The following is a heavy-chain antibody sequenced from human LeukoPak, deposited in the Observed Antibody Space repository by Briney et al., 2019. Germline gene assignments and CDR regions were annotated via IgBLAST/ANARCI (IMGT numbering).Heavy chain of an antibody. D-gene: IGHD1-26*01. CDR2: ISNSGNTI. CDR1: EFTFGIYE. Sequence: GGSLRLSCAASEFTFGIYEMNWVRQAPGKGPEWISYISNSGNTIYYGDSVKGRFTISGDNAKNSLYLQMNSLRAEDTAIYYCARGAGSYPFFDYWGQGTLVTVSS. J-gene: IGHJ4*02. V-gene: IGHV3-48*03. CDR3: ARGAGSYPFFDY.